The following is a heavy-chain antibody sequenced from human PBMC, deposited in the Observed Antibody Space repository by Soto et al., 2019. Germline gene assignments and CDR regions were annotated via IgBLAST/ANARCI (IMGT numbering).Heavy chain of an antibody. CDR1: GFSFSSYT. CDR2: ISITGSYI. J-gene: IGHJ4*02. D-gene: IGHD5-18*01. Sequence: EAQLGEYGGGLVVPGGALTLSCAASGFSFSSYTMDWVRQDPGKGLQWVSSISITGSYIYYADSVKGRFAISRDNAQNSLYLHMNILRGEDTAVYYCARGAIRGYSYGHSDYWGQGTLVTGSS. V-gene: IGHV3-21*02. CDR3: ARGAIRGYSYGHSDY.